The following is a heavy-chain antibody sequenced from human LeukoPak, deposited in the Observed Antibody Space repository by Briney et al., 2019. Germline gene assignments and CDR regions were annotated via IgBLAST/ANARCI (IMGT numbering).Heavy chain of an antibody. CDR3: ARALGYCSSTGCYATAFDY. D-gene: IGHD2-2*01. J-gene: IGHJ4*02. Sequence: HTVPLTCPISGYSVSSNCAVWNWIRQSPSRGLEGLGRAYYRSKWYNDHAVSVKSRITISQDTYKNQFSLNLSSVPREDTAVYYCARALGYCSSTGCYATAFDYWGQGTLVTVSS. V-gene: IGHV6-1*01. CDR2: AYYRSKWYN. CDR1: GYSVSSNCAV.